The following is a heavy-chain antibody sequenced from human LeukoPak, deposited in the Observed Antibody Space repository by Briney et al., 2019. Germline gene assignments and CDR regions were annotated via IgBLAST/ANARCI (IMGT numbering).Heavy chain of an antibody. CDR1: GYTFTGYY. CDR2: INPNSGGT. CDR3: ARVRITIFGVVTALDY. J-gene: IGHJ4*02. D-gene: IGHD3-3*01. V-gene: IGHV1-2*06. Sequence: ASVKVSCKASGYTFTGYYMQWVRQAPGQGLEWMGRINPNSGGTNYAQKFQGRVTMTRDTSISTAYMELSRLRSDDTAVYYCARVRITIFGVVTALDYWGQGTLVTVSS.